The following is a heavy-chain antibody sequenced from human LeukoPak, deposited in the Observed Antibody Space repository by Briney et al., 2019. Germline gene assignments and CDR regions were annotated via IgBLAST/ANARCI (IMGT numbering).Heavy chain of an antibody. D-gene: IGHD3-10*01. CDR3: ARASITMVRGELVYYFDF. CDR1: GFTFSSDA. CDR2: ISSSGSTK. J-gene: IGHJ4*02. Sequence: PGGSLRLSCAASGFTFSSDAMSWVRQAPGKGLEWVSYISSSGSTKYYADSVKGRFTISRDNAKNSLYLQMNSLRAEDTAVYYCARASITMVRGELVYYFDFWGQGTLVTVSS. V-gene: IGHV3-48*03.